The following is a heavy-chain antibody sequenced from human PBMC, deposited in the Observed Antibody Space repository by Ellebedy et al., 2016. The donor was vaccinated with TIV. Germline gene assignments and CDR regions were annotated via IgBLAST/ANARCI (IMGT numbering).Heavy chain of an antibody. CDR3: VKDRYSSSRSFDY. CDR1: GFPFSSYA. V-gene: IGHV3-64D*06. D-gene: IGHD6-13*01. CDR2: ISSNGGST. J-gene: IGHJ4*02. Sequence: GESLKISCPASGFPFSSYAMHWVRQAPGKGLEYVSAISSNGGSTHYAYSVKGRFTISRDNSKKTLYLQMSSLRAEDTSVYYCVKDRYSSSRSFDYWGQGTLVTVSS.